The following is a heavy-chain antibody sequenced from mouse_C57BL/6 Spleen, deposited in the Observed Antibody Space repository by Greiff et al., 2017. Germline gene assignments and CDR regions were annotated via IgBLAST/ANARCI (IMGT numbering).Heavy chain of an antibody. CDR2: IDPSDSYT. D-gene: IGHD1-1*01. J-gene: IGHJ1*03. CDR1: GYTFTSYW. V-gene: IGHV1-59*01. CDR3: ARGVTTVVEGYFDV. Sequence: QVQLQQPGAELVRPGTSVKLSCKASGYTFTSYWMHWVKQRPGQGLEWIGVIDPSDSYTNYNQKFKGKATLTVDTSSSTAYMQLSSLTSEDSAVYYCARGVTTVVEGYFDVWGTGTTFTVSS.